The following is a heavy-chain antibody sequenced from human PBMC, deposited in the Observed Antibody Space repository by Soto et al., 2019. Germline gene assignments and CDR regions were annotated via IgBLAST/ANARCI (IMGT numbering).Heavy chain of an antibody. CDR2: IKQDGSEK. Sequence: GGSLRLSCAASGFTFSSYWMSWVRQAPGKGLEWAANIKQDGSEKYYVDSVKGRFTISRDNAKNSLYLQMNSLRAEDTAVYYCARTRYSSSRYFDYWGQGTLVTVSS. J-gene: IGHJ4*02. CDR3: ARTRYSSSRYFDY. D-gene: IGHD6-6*01. CDR1: GFTFSSYW. V-gene: IGHV3-7*03.